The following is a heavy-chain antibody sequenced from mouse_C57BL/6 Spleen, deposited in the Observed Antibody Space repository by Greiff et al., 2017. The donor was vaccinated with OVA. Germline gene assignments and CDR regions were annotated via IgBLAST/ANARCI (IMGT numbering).Heavy chain of an antibody. V-gene: IGHV1-80*01. Sequence: QVQLQQSGAELVKPGASVKISCKASGYAFSSYWMNWVKQRPGKGLEWIGQIYPGDGDTNYNGKFKGKATLTADKSSSTAYMQISSLTSEDSAVYCCARPMVTKDYYAMDYWGQGTSVTVSS. CDR3: ARPMVTKDYYAMDY. CDR2: IYPGDGDT. J-gene: IGHJ4*01. D-gene: IGHD2-2*01. CDR1: GYAFSSYW.